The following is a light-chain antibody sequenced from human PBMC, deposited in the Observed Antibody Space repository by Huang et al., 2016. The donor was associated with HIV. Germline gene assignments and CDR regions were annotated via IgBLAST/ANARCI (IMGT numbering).Light chain of an antibody. CDR2: AAS. CDR1: QSISSY. Sequence: DIQMTQSPSSLSASVGDRVTITCRASQSISSYLNWSQQKPGKAPKLLIYAASILQSGVPSRFSGSGSGTDFTLTISSLQPEDFATYYCQQSYSTPRYTFGQGTKLEIK. V-gene: IGKV1-39*01. CDR3: QQSYSTPRYT. J-gene: IGKJ2*01.